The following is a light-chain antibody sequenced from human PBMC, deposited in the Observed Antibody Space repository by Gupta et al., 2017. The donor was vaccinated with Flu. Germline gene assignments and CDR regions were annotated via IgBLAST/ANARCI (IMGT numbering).Light chain of an antibody. CDR2: EDN. CDR3: QSYDSNTVV. CDR1: SGSIANKF. V-gene: IGLV6-57*01. Sequence: TVPISCTRSSGSIANKFGQWYQQRPGSSPTTVIYEDNQRPSGVPDRFSGSIDSSSNSASLTISGLKTEDEADYYCQSYDSNTVVFGGGTKLTVL. J-gene: IGLJ2*01.